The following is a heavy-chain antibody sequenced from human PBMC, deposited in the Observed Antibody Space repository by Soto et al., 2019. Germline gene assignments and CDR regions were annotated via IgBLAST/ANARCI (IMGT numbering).Heavy chain of an antibody. J-gene: IGHJ3*02. CDR3: ARAVPVSDAFDI. CDR2: IIPILGIA. V-gene: IGHV1-69*02. Sequence: SLKVSCKASGGTFSSYTISWVRQAPGQGLEWMGRIIPILGIANYAQKFQGRVTITADKSTSTAYMELSSLRSEDTAVYYCARAVPVSDAFDIWGQGTMVTVSS. D-gene: IGHD4-17*01. CDR1: GGTFSSYT.